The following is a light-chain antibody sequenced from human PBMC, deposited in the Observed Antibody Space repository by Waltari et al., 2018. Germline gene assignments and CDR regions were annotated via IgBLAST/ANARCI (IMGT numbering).Light chain of an antibody. J-gene: IGKJ5*01. V-gene: IGKV2-30*02. Sequence: EVVLTQSPLSLPVTLGHPASISCRSSQSLVHSDGNTYLNWFHQRPGQSPRRLIYKVSNRDSGVPDRFSGSGSGSTFTLKISRVEAEDVRVYYCMQGTQWPPITFGQGTRLEIK. CDR1: QSLVHSDGNTY. CDR3: MQGTQWPPIT. CDR2: KVS.